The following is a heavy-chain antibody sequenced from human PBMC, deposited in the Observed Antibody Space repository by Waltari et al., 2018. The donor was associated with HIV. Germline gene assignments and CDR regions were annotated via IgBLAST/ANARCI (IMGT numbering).Heavy chain of an antibody. D-gene: IGHD1-1*01. CDR3: AKDKGGVTYIFDY. J-gene: IGHJ4*02. CDR1: GFPFSSYG. V-gene: IGHV3-30*18. CDR2: ISYDGSNK. Sequence: QVQLVESGGGVVQHGGSLRLSCAAAGFPFSSYGLHWARQAPGKGLEWVAVISYDGSNKYYADAVKGRFTISRDNSKNTLDLQMNSLRAEDTAVYYCAKDKGGVTYIFDYWGQGTLVTVSS.